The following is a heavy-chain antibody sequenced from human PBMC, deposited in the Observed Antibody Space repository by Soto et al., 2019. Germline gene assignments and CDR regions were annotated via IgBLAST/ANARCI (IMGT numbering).Heavy chain of an antibody. CDR3: ANGICYHFDY. CDR1: GGSFSGYY. Sequence: SETLSLTCAVYGGSFSGYYWSWIRQPPGKGLEWIGEINHSGSTNYNPSLKSRVTISVDTSKNQFSLKLSSVTAADTAVYYCANGICYHFDYWGQGTPVTVSS. D-gene: IGHD2-8*01. V-gene: IGHV4-34*01. J-gene: IGHJ4*02. CDR2: INHSGST.